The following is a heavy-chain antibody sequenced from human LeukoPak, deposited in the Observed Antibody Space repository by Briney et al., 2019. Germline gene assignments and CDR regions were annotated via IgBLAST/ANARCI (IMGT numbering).Heavy chain of an antibody. D-gene: IGHD3-9*01. CDR3: AREPYDILTGYDY. V-gene: IGHV3-7*01. J-gene: IGHJ4*02. CDR1: GFTFSSYW. Sequence: PGGSLRLSCAASGFTFSSYWMSWVRQAPGKGLEWVANIKQDGSEKYYVDSVKGRFTISRDNAKNSLYLQMNSLGAEDTAVYYCAREPYDILTGYDYWGQGTLVTVSS. CDR2: IKQDGSEK.